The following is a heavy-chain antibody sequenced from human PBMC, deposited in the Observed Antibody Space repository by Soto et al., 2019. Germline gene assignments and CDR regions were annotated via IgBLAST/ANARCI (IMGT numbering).Heavy chain of an antibody. CDR2: IFSDDDK. D-gene: IGHD2-8*01. CDR3: ARVNVILIENYFYAVDV. V-gene: IGHV2-26*01. J-gene: IGHJ6*02. Sequence: QVTLKESGPVLVKPTETLTLTCTVSGFSLSNVRMGVSWIRQPPGKALEWLAHIFSDDDKSSNTSLKSRLTISKDPSRSQVVLTMNNMDPVDTATYYCARVNVILIENYFYAVDVWGQGTTVTVSS. CDR1: GFSLSNVRMG.